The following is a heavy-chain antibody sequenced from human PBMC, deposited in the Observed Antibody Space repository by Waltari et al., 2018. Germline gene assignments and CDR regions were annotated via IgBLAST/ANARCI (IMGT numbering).Heavy chain of an antibody. CDR3: ARAVSPSAYYDFWSGSVVPPNWFDP. CDR1: GYSISSGYY. V-gene: IGHV4-38-2*02. D-gene: IGHD3-3*01. J-gene: IGHJ5*02. Sequence: QVQLQESGPGLVKPSETLSLTCTVSGYSISSGYYWGWIRQPPGKGLEWIGSIYHSGRTYYNPSLKSRVTISVDTSKNQFSLKLSSVTAADTAVYYCARAVSPSAYYDFWSGSVVPPNWFDPWGQGTLVTVSS. CDR2: IYHSGRT.